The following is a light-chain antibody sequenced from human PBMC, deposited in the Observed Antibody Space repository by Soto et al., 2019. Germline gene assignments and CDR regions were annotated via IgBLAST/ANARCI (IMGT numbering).Light chain of an antibody. V-gene: IGLV2-14*01. J-gene: IGLJ2*01. CDR2: DVS. CDR3: SSYTSSNSMV. CDR1: SSDVGGYNY. Sequence: QSALTQPASVSGSPGQSITISCTGTSSDVGGYNYVSWYQQHPGKAPKLLIYDVSNRPSGVSNRFSGAKSGNTASLTISGLLADDEAAYYCSSYTSSNSMVFGGGTKLTVL.